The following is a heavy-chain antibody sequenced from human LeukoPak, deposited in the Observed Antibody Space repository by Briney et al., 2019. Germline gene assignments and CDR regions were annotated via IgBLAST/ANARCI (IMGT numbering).Heavy chain of an antibody. CDR2: IYHSGST. V-gene: IGHV4-4*02. CDR1: GGSISSTNW. J-gene: IGHJ5*02. D-gene: IGHD6-6*01. CDR3: ASLARGGNWFDP. Sequence: SETLSLTCAVSGGSISSTNWWSWVRQPPGKGLEWIGEIYHSGSTNYNPSLKSRVTISVDTSKNQFSLKLSSVTAADTAVYYCASLARGGNWFDPWGQGTLVTVSS.